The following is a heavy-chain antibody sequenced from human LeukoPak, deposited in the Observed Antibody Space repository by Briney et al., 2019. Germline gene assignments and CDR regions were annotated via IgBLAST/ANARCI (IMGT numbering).Heavy chain of an antibody. CDR1: GFTVSSNY. D-gene: IGHD3-3*01. V-gene: IGHV3-53*01. J-gene: IGHJ4*02. CDR3: ARGSRYYFDY. CDR2: IYSGGNT. Sequence: GGSLRLSCAASGFTVSSNYMSWVRQAPGKGLQWVSVIYSGGNTYYADSVKGRFTISRDNSKNTLYLQMNSLRAEDTAVYYCARGSRYYFDYWGQGTLVTVSS.